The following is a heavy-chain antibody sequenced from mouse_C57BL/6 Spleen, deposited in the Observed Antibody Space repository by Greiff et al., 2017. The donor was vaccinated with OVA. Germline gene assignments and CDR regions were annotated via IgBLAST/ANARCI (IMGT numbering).Heavy chain of an antibody. D-gene: IGHD3-2*02. CDR2: IRNKANGYTT. CDR3: ARYPLDSSGYYFDY. J-gene: IGHJ2*01. CDR1: GFTFTDYY. V-gene: IGHV7-3*01. Sequence: DVMLVESGGGLVQPGGSLSLSCAASGFTFTDYYMSWVRQPPGKALEWLGFIRNKANGYTTEYSASVKGRFTISRDNSQSILYLQLNALRAEDSATYYCARYPLDSSGYYFDYWGQGTTLTVSS.